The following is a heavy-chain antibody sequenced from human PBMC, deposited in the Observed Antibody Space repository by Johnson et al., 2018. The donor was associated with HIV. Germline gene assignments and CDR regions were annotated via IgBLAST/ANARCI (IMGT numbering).Heavy chain of an antibody. CDR1: EFTFSTYG. Sequence: VQLVESGGGVVQPGGSLRLSCAESEFTFSTYGMHWVRQAPGKGLEWVAFIRYAGSHKYYADSVKGRFTISRENAKNSLYMQMNSLRAEDTAVYYCARGGVIHDAFDIWGQGTMVTLSS. V-gene: IGHV3-30*02. D-gene: IGHD3-3*01. CDR3: ARGGVIHDAFDI. J-gene: IGHJ3*02. CDR2: IRYAGSHK.